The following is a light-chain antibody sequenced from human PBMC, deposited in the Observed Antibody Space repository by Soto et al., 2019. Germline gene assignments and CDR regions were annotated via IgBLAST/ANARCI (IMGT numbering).Light chain of an antibody. CDR1: QSVRSN. CDR3: QQYNNWPRT. Sequence: EIVLTQSPGTLSLSPGERATLSCRASQSVRSNLAWYQQKPGQAPRLVIYAASTRATGIPDRFSGSVSGTEFTLTISSLQSEDFAVYYCQQYNNWPRTFGQGTKVDIK. CDR2: AAS. J-gene: IGKJ1*01. V-gene: IGKV3-15*01.